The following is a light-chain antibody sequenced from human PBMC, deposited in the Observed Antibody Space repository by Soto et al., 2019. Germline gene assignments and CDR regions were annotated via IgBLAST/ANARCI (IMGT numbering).Light chain of an antibody. V-gene: IGLV2-14*03. CDR2: DVT. CDR3: SSYTTSSTLGV. J-gene: IGLJ2*01. CDR1: SSDIGGYNY. Sequence: QSVLTQPASVSGSPGQSITISCIGTSSDIGGYNYVSWYQQHPGKAPKLMIYDVTNRPSGVSNRFSGSESGNTASLTISGLQAEDEADYYCSSYTTSSTLGVFGGGTKLTVL.